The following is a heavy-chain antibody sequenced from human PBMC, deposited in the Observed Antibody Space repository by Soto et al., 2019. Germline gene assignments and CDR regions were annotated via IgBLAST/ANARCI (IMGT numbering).Heavy chain of an antibody. CDR3: ARDDLFVDNGLDH. J-gene: IGHJ4*02. D-gene: IGHD1-1*01. CDR1: GFSFSAHG. V-gene: IGHV3-33*01. CDR2: INDGSEE. Sequence: QVQLVESGGGVVRPGTSLRLSCAATGFSFSAHGMHWVRQAPGKGLEWLAVINDGSEEGYADSVRGRFTISRDNARNIPYIQMDDLRAEDSALYYCARDDLFVDNGLDHWGQGTLVTVSS.